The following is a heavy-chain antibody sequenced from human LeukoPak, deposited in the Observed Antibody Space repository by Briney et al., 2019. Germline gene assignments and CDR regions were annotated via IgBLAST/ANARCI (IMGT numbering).Heavy chain of an antibody. V-gene: IGHV1-18*01. J-gene: IGHJ4*02. CDR1: GYTFTSYG. Sequence: ASVKVSCKASGYTFTSYGISWVRQAPGQGLEWMGWISAYNGNTNYAQKLQGRVTMTTDTSTSTAYMELRSLRSDDTAVYYCAGDLAGTTSGRLGDYWGQGTLVTVSS. CDR3: AGDLAGTTSGRLGDY. D-gene: IGHD1-1*01. CDR2: ISAYNGNT.